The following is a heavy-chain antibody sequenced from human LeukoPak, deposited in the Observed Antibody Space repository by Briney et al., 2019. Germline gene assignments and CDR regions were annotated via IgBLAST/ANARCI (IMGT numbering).Heavy chain of an antibody. CDR3: ARANRPFHTSGWYKDY. D-gene: IGHD6-19*01. V-gene: IGHV3-30-3*01. CDR1: GVTFSSYA. J-gene: IGHJ4*02. CDR2: ISYDGSGQ. Sequence: PGGSLRHSCAASGVTFSSYAMHWVRQAPGKGLEGVALISYDGSGQYYKESVKGRFTISRDNSKHTLYLQVNSLRVEDPAVYYCARANRPFHTSGWYKDYWGQGTLVTVSS.